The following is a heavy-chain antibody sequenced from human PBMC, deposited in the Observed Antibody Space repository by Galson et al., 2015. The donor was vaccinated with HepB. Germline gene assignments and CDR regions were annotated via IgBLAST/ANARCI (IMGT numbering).Heavy chain of an antibody. J-gene: IGHJ6*02. CDR2: INQDGSSK. CDR1: GFTFSSYW. V-gene: IGHV3-7*03. D-gene: IGHD3-10*01. CDR3: ARRISLVRGIITKPDYYYGMDV. Sequence: SLGLSCAASGFTFSSYWMNWVRQAPGKGLEWVAHINQDGSSKYYVDSVKGRFNLSRENAKDSVYLQLDSLRAEDTAVYYCARRISLVRGIITKPDYYYGMDVWGQGTTVTVAS.